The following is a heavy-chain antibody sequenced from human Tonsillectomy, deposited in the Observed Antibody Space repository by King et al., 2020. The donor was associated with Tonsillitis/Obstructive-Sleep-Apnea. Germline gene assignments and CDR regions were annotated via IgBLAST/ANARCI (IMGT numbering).Heavy chain of an antibody. CDR1: GGSTGSSSYY. CDR2: IYYDGTT. Sequence: LQLQESGPGLVKPSETLSLTCTVSGGSTGSSSYYWGWIRQSPGKGLEWIGSIYYDGTTYYNPSLKSRVTISVDTSKNQFSLRLTSVTAADTAVYYCARQVDYTKSYYYCMDGWGKGTTVTASS. CDR3: ARQVDYTKSYYYCMDG. V-gene: IGHV4-39*01. J-gene: IGHJ6*03. D-gene: IGHD4-11*01.